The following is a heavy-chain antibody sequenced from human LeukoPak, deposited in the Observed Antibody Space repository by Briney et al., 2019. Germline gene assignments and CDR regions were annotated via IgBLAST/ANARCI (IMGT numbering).Heavy chain of an antibody. CDR3: ARRPLSYGLDY. J-gene: IGHJ4*02. V-gene: IGHV4-38-2*02. CDR1: GYSISTGYY. Sequence: SETLSLTCTVSGYSISTGYYWGWVRQPPGRGLEWIGSIYHSGSTNYNPSLRSRVTLSVDTSKNAFSLKLTSVTAADTAVYYCARRPLSYGLDYWGQGTLVTVSS. CDR2: IYHSGST. D-gene: IGHD3-10*01.